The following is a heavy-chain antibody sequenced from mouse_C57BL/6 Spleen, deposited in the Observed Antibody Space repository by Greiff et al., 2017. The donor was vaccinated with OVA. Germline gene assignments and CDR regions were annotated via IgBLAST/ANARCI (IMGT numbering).Heavy chain of an antibody. D-gene: IGHD2-4*01. V-gene: IGHV1-81*01. CDR1: GYTFTSYG. CDR2: IYPRSGNT. J-gene: IGHJ2*01. Sequence: VHLVESGAELARPGASVKLSCKASGYTFTSYGISWVKQRTGQGLEWIGEIYPRSGNTYYNEKFKGKATLTADKSSSTAYMELRSLTSEDSAVYFCARGGDYGPFDYWGQGTTLTVSS. CDR3: ARGGDYGPFDY.